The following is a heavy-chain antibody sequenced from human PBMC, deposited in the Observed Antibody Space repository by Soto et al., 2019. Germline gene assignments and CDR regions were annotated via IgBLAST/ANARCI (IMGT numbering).Heavy chain of an antibody. CDR2: IYYSGST. CDR3: ARGWGNGDYYYYGLDV. V-gene: IGHV4-59*01. J-gene: IGHJ6*02. CDR1: GGSISSYY. D-gene: IGHD3-16*01. Sequence: QVQLRESGPGLVKPSETLSLTCSVSGGSISSYYWSWIRQPPGKGLEWIGFIYYSGSTSYNPSLKSRVTISVDTSKNRFSLKLNSVSAADTAVYYCARGWGNGDYYYYGLDVWGQGTTVTVSS.